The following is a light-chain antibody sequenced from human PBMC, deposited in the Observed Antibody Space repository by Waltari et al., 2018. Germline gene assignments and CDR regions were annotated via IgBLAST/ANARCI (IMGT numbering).Light chain of an antibody. J-gene: IGKJ4*01. CDR2: DAS. Sequence: DIQMTQSPSTLSASVGDRVTITCRASQSISSWLAWYQQKPGKAPKLLIYDASSLESGVPSRFSGSGSGTEFTLTISSLHPDDFATYYCQQYNSYSPVTFGGGTKVEIK. V-gene: IGKV1-5*01. CDR3: QQYNSYSPVT. CDR1: QSISSW.